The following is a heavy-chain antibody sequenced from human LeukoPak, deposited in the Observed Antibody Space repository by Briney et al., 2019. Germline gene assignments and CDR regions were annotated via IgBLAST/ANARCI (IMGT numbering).Heavy chain of an antibody. Sequence: GRSPRLSCAASGFTFSSFGMHWVRQAPGKGLEWVAVISYDGSTKYYADSVKGRFTISRDNSKSTLYLQMNSLRAEDTAVYYCAKEETRYTSAWYFQHWGQGTLVTVSS. CDR3: AKEETRYTSAWYFQH. CDR1: GFTFSSFG. V-gene: IGHV3-30*18. CDR2: ISYDGSTK. D-gene: IGHD2-2*01. J-gene: IGHJ1*01.